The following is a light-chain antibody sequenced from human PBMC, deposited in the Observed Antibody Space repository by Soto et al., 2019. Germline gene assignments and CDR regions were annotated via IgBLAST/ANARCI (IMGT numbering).Light chain of an antibody. CDR2: GAS. J-gene: IGKJ5*01. V-gene: IGKV3-11*01. Sequence: EIVLTQPPATLSLSPGERATLSCRASQSISSFLAWYQQKPGQAPRLLIYGASTRASGIPARFSGSGSGTDFTLTISSLEPEDFAVYYCQQHFNGPITFGQGTRLEIK. CDR1: QSISSF. CDR3: QQHFNGPIT.